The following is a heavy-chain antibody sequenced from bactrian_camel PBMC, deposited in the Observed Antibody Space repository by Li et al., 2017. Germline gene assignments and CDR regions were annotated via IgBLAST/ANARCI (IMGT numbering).Heavy chain of an antibody. V-gene: IGHV3-2*01. CDR2: IYTGSGNV. CDR1: EFSLY. J-gene: IGHJ4*01. Sequence: VQLVESGGGLVQPGASARLSCVASEFSLYMVWVRQAPGKGLEWVASIYTGSGNVYYADSVKGGFTISRDSAKNTIYLQMDRLKPEDSALYYCASCRYNGHWTIAEYYYWSQGTQVTVS. D-gene: IGHD4*01. CDR3: ASCRYNGHWTIAEYYY.